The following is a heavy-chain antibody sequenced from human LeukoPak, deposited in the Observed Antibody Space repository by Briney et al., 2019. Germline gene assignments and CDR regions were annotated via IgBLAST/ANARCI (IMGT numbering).Heavy chain of an antibody. D-gene: IGHD3-10*01. V-gene: IGHV3-30*03. Sequence: PGGSLRLSCAASGFTFSSYGMHWVRQAPGKGLEWVAVISYDGSNKYYADSVKGRFTISRDNSKNTLYLQMNSLRAEDTAVYYCARGLLRYGTHFDYWGQGTLVTVSS. J-gene: IGHJ4*02. CDR3: ARGLLRYGTHFDY. CDR2: ISYDGSNK. CDR1: GFTFSSYG.